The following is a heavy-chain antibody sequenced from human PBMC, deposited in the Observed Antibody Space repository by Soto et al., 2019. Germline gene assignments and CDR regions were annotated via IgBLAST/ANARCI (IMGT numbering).Heavy chain of an antibody. J-gene: IGHJ4*02. CDR2: IIPIFGTA. CDR3: ATPDYDFWSGYDYYFDY. CDR1: GGTFSSYA. D-gene: IGHD3-3*01. V-gene: IGHV1-69*13. Sequence: SVKVSCKASGGTFSSYAISWVRQAPGQGLEWMGGIIPIFGTANYAQKFQGRVTITADESTSTAYMELSSLRSEDTAVYYCATPDYDFWSGYDYYFDYWGQGTLVTVSS.